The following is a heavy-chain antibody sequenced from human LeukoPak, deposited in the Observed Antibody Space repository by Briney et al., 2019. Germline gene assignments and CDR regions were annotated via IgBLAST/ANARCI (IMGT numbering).Heavy chain of an antibody. CDR3: ARVRPGSYYFDY. CDR2: IYPQDSET. CDR1: GYSFTSNW. Sequence: GESLKISCKGSGYSFTSNWIGWVRQMPGRGLEWMGIIYPQDSETRYSPSFQGQVTISVDESITTAYLQWSSLKASDTAMYYCARVRPGSYYFDYWGQGTLVTVSS. J-gene: IGHJ4*02. D-gene: IGHD3-10*01. V-gene: IGHV5-51*01.